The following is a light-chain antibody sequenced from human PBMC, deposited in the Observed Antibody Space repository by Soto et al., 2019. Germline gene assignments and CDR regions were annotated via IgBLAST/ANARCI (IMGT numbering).Light chain of an antibody. V-gene: IGKV3D-15*01. Sequence: EIVMTQSPATLSVSPGERATLSCRASQSVSSYLAWYQQKPGQAPRLLIYDASNRATGIPARFSGSGSETDFTLTISGLQSEDSAVYFCQQYNNWPFSFCQGTRLEIK. CDR3: QQYNNWPFS. CDR2: DAS. CDR1: QSVSSY. J-gene: IGKJ5*01.